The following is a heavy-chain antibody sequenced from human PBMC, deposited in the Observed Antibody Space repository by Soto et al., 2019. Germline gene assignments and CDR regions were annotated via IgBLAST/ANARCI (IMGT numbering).Heavy chain of an antibody. CDR2: ISWNSGSI. CDR1: GFTFDDYA. Sequence: EVQLVESGGGLVQPGRSLRLSCAASGFTFDDYAMHWVRQAPGKGLEWVSGISWNSGSIGYADSVKGRFIISRDNAKNSLYLQMNSLRAEDTALYYCAKDAFDIWGQGTMVTVSS. CDR3: AKDAFDI. J-gene: IGHJ3*02. V-gene: IGHV3-9*01.